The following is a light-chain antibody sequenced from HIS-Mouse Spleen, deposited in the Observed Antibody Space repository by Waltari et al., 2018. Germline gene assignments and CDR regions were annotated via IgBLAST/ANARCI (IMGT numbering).Light chain of an antibody. CDR1: NVGEKY. CDR2: QDS. CDR3: QAWDSSYSV. V-gene: IGLV3-1*01. Sequence: SYELTQPPSVPVSPGQRASITCSGYNVGEKYACWYQQKPGQSPVLVIYQDSKRPSGIPERFSGSNSGNTATLTISGTQAMDEADYYCQAWDSSYSVFGGGTKLTVL. J-gene: IGLJ2*01.